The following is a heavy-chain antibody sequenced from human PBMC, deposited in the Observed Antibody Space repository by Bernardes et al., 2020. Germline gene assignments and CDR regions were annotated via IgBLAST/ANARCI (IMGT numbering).Heavy chain of an antibody. CDR2: INTNTGNP. CDR3: ARAGTLLWFRELAPLPSAYWYFDL. CDR1: GYTFTSYA. Sequence: ASVKVSCKASGYTFTSYAMNWVRQAPGQGLEWMGWINTNTGNPTYAQGFTGRFVFSLDTSVSTAYLQISSLKAEDTAVYYCARAGTLLWFRELAPLPSAYWYFDLWGRGTLVTVSS. J-gene: IGHJ2*01. V-gene: IGHV7-4-1*02. D-gene: IGHD3-10*01.